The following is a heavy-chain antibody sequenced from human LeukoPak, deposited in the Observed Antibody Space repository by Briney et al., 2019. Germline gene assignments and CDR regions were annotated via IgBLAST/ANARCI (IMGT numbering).Heavy chain of an antibody. CDR2: IKQDGSEK. J-gene: IGHJ6*02. CDR1: GFTFSSYW. D-gene: IGHD3-9*01. CDR3: AREVVIFPDYYYYGMDV. Sequence: GGSLRLSCAASGFTFSSYWMSWVRQAPGKGLEWVANIKQDGSEKYYVDSVKGRFTISRDNAKNSLFLQMNSLRADDTAVYYCAREVVIFPDYYYYGMDVWGQGTTVTVSS. V-gene: IGHV3-7*03.